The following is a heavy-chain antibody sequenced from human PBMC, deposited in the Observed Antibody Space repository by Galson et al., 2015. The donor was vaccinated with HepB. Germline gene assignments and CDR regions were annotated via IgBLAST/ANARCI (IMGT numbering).Heavy chain of an antibody. J-gene: IGHJ6*03. D-gene: IGHD3-22*01. V-gene: IGHV3-23*01. CDR1: GFTFGSYA. CDR2: ISGSGSST. Sequence: SLRLSCAASGFTFGSYAMNWVRQAPGKGLEWVSSISGSGSSTYYADAVKGRFTISRDNSKNTLYLRMTSLRAEDTAIYYCAKVSGYDCYDYMDVWGKGTTVTVSS. CDR3: AKVSGYDCYDYMDV.